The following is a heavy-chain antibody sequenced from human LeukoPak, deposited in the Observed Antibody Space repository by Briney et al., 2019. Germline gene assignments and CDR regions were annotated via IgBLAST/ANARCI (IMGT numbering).Heavy chain of an antibody. J-gene: IGHJ4*02. D-gene: IGHD5-12*01. Sequence: GGSLRLSCAASGFTFSTYGMHWVRQAPGKGLEWVAVIWYDGSIKNYADSVKDRFTISRDNSKNTLYLQMNSLRVEDTAVYYCAKGYSFGPHYFDYWGQGTLVTVSS. CDR3: AKGYSFGPHYFDY. CDR1: GFTFSTYG. V-gene: IGHV3-33*06. CDR2: IWYDGSIK.